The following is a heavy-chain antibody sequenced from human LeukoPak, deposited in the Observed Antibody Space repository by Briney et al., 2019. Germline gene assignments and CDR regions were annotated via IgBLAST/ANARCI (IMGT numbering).Heavy chain of an antibody. CDR2: IRYDGINK. CDR3: AKDVSMTEGAFDI. J-gene: IGHJ3*02. Sequence: GGSLRLSCAASGFTFSTYGMHWVRQAPGKGLEWVAFIRYDGINKYYGDSVKGRFTISRDTSKNTADLQMNSLRAEDTAVYYCAKDVSMTEGAFDIWGQGTMVTVSS. D-gene: IGHD3-22*01. V-gene: IGHV3-30*02. CDR1: GFTFSTYG.